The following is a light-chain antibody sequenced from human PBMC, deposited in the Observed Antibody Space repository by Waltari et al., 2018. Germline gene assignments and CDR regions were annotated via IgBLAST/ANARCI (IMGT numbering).Light chain of an antibody. CDR1: SSNIGAGSD. CDR3: QSYDSSLSGSV. CDR2: GNS. V-gene: IGLV1-40*01. Sequence: QSVLAQPPSVSGAPGQRVTISCSGSSSNIGAGSDVHWYQHLPGTAHKLLIYGNSTRPSRFPVRFSGSQSGTSASLAITGFQAEGEADYYGQSYDSSLSGSVFCGGTKLTVL. J-gene: IGLJ3*02.